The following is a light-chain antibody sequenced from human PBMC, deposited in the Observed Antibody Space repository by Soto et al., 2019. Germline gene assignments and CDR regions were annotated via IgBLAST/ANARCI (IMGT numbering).Light chain of an antibody. CDR1: SSDVGGYNY. Sequence: QSVLTQPASVSGSPGQSITISCTGTSSDVGGYNYVSWYQQHPGKAPKLMIYEVSNRPSGVSNRFSGSKSGNTASLTISGLQAEDEADYYCSSYTSSSTPGVLGGGTKVTVL. J-gene: IGLJ2*01. CDR3: SSYTSSSTPGV. CDR2: EVS. V-gene: IGLV2-14*01.